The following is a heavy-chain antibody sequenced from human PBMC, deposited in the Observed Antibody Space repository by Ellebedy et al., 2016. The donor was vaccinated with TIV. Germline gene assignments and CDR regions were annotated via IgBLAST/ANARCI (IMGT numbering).Heavy chain of an antibody. CDR2: ISAYNGNT. CDR3: ARTHYRFGIIDYLDY. CDR1: DNSFTRFG. Sequence: AASVKVSCKAYDNSFTRFGFTWVRQAPGQGLEWMGWISAYNGNTKYAQMFQDRFTMNTDTSTKTVYMELKSLRSDDTALYYSARTHYRFGIIDYLDYWGQGTLVTVSS. J-gene: IGHJ4*02. D-gene: IGHD3-10*01. V-gene: IGHV1-18*04.